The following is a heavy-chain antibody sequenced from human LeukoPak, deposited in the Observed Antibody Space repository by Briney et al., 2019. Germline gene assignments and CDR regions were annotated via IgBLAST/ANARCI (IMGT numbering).Heavy chain of an antibody. CDR1: GVSISSGDYY. CDR2: IYYGGST. V-gene: IGHV4-30-4*01. CDR3: AREVPWVWNFDL. D-gene: IGHD1-26*01. Sequence: SETLSLTCTVSGVSISSGDYYWRWIRQPPGTGLEWIGYIYYGGSTYYNPSLKSRVTISVDTSKNQFSLKLNSVTAADTAVYYCAREVPWVWNFDLWGRGTLVTVSS. J-gene: IGHJ2*01.